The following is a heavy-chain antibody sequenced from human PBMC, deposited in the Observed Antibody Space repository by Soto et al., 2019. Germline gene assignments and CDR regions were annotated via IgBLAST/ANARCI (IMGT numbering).Heavy chain of an antibody. CDR1: GGSIGSYY. CDR3: AMAGNYRYFDA. D-gene: IGHD1-7*01. V-gene: IGHV4-59*01. CDR2: VYYSDGT. J-gene: IGHJ4*02. Sequence: QVQLKESGPGLVKPSETLALTCTVSGGSIGSYYWSWIRQPPGRGLEWIGCVYYSDGTNYNPSLKSRVTMSMDKSNNQFSLKLTSVTAADTAVYFCAMAGNYRYFDAWGQGTLVTVSS.